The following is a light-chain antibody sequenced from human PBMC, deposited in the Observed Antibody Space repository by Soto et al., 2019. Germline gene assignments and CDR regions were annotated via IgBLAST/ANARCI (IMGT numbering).Light chain of an antibody. CDR3: QQFGDSPPAFT. CDR1: RSFSSRY. J-gene: IGKJ2*01. V-gene: IGKV3-20*01. CDR2: GAS. Sequence: ESMLTQSPGTLSLSPGDRATLSCRASRSFSSRYITWYQQKPGQAPRLLIYGASIRATGIPDRFSGSGSGTDFTITISRLEAEDFAVYYCQQFGDSPPAFTFGQGTKLEI.